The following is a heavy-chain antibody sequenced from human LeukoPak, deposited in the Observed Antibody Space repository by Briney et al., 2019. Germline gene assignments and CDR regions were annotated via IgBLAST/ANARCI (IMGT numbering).Heavy chain of an antibody. J-gene: IGHJ4*02. CDR1: GYIFTSYW. V-gene: IGHV5-51*01. CDR2: IYPGDSDT. Sequence: RGGSLQISCQGSGYIFTSYWIGWVRQLPGKGLEWMGIIYPGDSDTRYSPSFQGQVTISADKSISTAYLQWSSLKASDTAMYYCARSGYYDFWSGYYTGIHYFDYWGQGTLVTVSS. D-gene: IGHD3-3*01. CDR3: ARSGYYDFWSGYYTGIHYFDY.